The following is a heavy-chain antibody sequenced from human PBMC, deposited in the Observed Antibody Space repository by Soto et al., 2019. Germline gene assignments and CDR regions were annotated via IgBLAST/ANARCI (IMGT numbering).Heavy chain of an antibody. D-gene: IGHD4-4*01. J-gene: IGHJ4*02. CDR3: ARGPVTQTSFIDH. CDR2: ISYDGGNQ. CDR1: GFTFSSYP. Sequence: GGSLRLSCEASGFTFSSYPMHWVRQAPGKGLEWVTVISYDGGNQYYADSVKGRFTISRDNSKDTLYLQMHSLRSDDTAVYFCARGPVTQTSFIDHWGQGTLVTVSS. V-gene: IGHV3-30-3*01.